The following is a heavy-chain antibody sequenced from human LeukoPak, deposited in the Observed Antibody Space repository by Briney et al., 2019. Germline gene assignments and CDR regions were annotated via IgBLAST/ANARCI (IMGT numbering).Heavy chain of an antibody. V-gene: IGHV4-38-2*02. D-gene: IGHD3-10*01. CDR1: DYSISSDYY. J-gene: IGHJ4*02. CDR3: ARGRLSYYGSGSYYNGPNFDY. Sequence: PSETLSLTCTVSDYSISSDYYWGWVRQPPGKGLEWIGSIYHSGTTYNNPSLKSRVTISVDTSKNQFSLKLSSVTAADTAVYYCARGRLSYYGSGSYYNGPNFDYWGQGTLVTVSS. CDR2: IYHSGTT.